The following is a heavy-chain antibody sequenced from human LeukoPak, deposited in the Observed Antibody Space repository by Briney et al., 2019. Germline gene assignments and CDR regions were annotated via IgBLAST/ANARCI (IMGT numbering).Heavy chain of an antibody. V-gene: IGHV3-74*01. CDR3: ARDSLLYGGSYVLSY. J-gene: IGHJ4*02. CDR1: GNYW. D-gene: IGHD1-26*01. CDR2: INSDGSWT. Sequence: GRSLRLSCAASGNYWMHWVRQVPGKGLVWVSHINSDGSWTSYADSVKGRFTISRDNAKNTLYLQMNSLRAEDTAVYYCARDSLLYGGSYVLSYWGQGTLVTVSS.